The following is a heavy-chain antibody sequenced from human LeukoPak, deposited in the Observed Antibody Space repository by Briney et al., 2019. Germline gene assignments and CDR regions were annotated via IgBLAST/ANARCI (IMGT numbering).Heavy chain of an antibody. CDR1: GFTFSSYA. CDR2: ISGSGGST. Sequence: GGSLRLSCAASGFTFSSYAMSWVRQAPGKGLEWVSAISGSGGSTYYADSVKGRFTISRDNSKNTLYLQMNSLRAEDTAVYYCARDGRSIGFNNWNYVGGYYYYYYMDVWGKGTTVTVSS. D-gene: IGHD1-7*01. J-gene: IGHJ6*03. CDR3: ARDGRSIGFNNWNYVGGYYYYYYMDV. V-gene: IGHV3-23*01.